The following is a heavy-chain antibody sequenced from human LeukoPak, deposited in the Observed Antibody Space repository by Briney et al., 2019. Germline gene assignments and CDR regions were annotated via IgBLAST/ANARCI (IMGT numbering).Heavy chain of an antibody. J-gene: IGHJ6*03. CDR1: GFSFSNYW. D-gene: IGHD2/OR15-2a*01. Sequence: GGSLRLSCAASGFSFSNYWMHWVRQAPGKGLVWVSSINADGSSTSHADSMKGRFTISRDNAKNTLYLQMNSLRAEDTAVYYCASQQSFHYYYMDVWGKGTTVTVSS. V-gene: IGHV3-74*01. CDR3: ASQQSFHYYYMDV. CDR2: INADGSST.